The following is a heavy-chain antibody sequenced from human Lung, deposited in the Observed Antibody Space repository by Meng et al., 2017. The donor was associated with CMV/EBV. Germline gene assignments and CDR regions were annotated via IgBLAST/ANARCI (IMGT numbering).Heavy chain of an antibody. CDR1: GFRCDEYA. CDR3: AREGTLGWFDP. J-gene: IGHJ5*02. V-gene: IGHV3-20*04. D-gene: IGHD3-10*01. Sequence: LSCAASGFRCDEYAMAWVRQAPGKGLECVSSINWNGGSTNYADSVKGRFTISRDNAKNFLHLQMNSLRAEDTALYYCAREGTLGWFDPWGQGTLVTVSS. CDR2: INWNGGST.